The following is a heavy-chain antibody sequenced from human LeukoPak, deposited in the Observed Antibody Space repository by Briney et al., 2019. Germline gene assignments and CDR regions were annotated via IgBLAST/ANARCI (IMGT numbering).Heavy chain of an antibody. J-gene: IGHJ4*02. CDR2: VKEDGSGK. Sequence: GGSLRLSCVASGLTFGNYWMSWVRQAPGKGLEWVANVKEDGSGKFYAGSVKGRFTISRDNAKNSLSLQMHSLRPEDTAVYFCASPYSGSHGSWVYWGQGTLVTVSS. D-gene: IGHD1-26*01. CDR1: GLTFGNYW. CDR3: ASPYSGSHGSWVY. V-gene: IGHV3-7*01.